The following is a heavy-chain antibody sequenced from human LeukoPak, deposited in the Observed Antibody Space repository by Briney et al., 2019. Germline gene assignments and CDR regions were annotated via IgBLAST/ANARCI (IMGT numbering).Heavy chain of an antibody. D-gene: IGHD3-22*01. V-gene: IGHV3-23*01. Sequence: GGSLRLSCAASGFTFSSYAMSRARQAPGKGLEWVSAISGSGGSTYYADSVKGRFTISRDNSKNTLYLQMNSLRAEDTAVYYCAKVRITMIVVGANYDYWGQGTLVTVSS. CDR2: ISGSGGST. CDR1: GFTFSSYA. J-gene: IGHJ4*02. CDR3: AKVRITMIVVGANYDY.